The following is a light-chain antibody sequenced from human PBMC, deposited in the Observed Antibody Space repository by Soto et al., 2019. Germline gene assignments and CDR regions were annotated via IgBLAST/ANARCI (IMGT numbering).Light chain of an antibody. CDR1: QSVTSSY. Sequence: EIVLTQSPGTLSLSPGERATLSCRASQSVTSSYLAWYQQKLGQAPRLLIYGASSRATGIPDRFSGSGSGTDFTLTISSLEAEDFAVYYCRQYGRSGTFGQGTKVEIQ. V-gene: IGKV3-20*01. J-gene: IGKJ1*01. CDR2: GAS. CDR3: RQYGRSGT.